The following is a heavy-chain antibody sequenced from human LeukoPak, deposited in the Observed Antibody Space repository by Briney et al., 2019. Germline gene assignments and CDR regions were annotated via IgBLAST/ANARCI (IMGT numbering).Heavy chain of an antibody. CDR2: INHSGST. CDR3: ARRGLRLGELSLVPETIRKASCFFDY. D-gene: IGHD3-16*02. Sequence: PSETLSLTCAVYGGSFSGYYWSWIRRPPGKGLEWIGEINHSGSTNYNPSLKSRVTISVDTSKKQFSLKLSSVTAADTAVYYCARRGLRLGELSLVPETIRKASCFFDYWGQGTLVTVSS. V-gene: IGHV4-34*01. J-gene: IGHJ4*02. CDR1: GGSFSGYY.